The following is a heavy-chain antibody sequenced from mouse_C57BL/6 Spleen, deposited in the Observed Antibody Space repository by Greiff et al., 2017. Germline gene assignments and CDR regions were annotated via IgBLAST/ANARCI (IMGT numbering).Heavy chain of an antibody. CDR3: ARHRDSSGYGFAY. D-gene: IGHD3-2*02. Sequence: EVKLVESGGGLVKPGGSLKLSCAASGFTFSSYTMSWVRQTPEKRLEWVATISGGGGNTYYPDSVKGRFTISRDNAKNTLYLQMSSLRSEDTALYYCARHRDSSGYGFAYWGQGTLVTVSA. J-gene: IGHJ3*01. CDR1: GFTFSSYT. V-gene: IGHV5-9*01. CDR2: ISGGGGNT.